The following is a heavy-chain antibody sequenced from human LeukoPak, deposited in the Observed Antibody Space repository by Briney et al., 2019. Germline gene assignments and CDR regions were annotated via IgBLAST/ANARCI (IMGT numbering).Heavy chain of an antibody. V-gene: IGHV1-69*13. D-gene: IGHD1-26*01. Sequence: ASVKVSCKASGYTFTSYGISWVRQAPGQGLEWMGGIIPALGTANYAQKFQGRGTFTADGSTNTVYMELTTLTSEDTAVYYCARGSCTTTRCRWRDVFDFWGQGTMVTVSS. CDR1: GYTFTSYG. J-gene: IGHJ3*01. CDR2: IIPALGTA. CDR3: ARGSCTTTRCRWRDVFDF.